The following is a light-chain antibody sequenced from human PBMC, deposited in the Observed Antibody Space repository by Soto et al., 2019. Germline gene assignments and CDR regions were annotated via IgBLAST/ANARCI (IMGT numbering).Light chain of an antibody. Sequence: EIMLTQSPATLSLSPGERATLSCRASQSVSSYVAWYQQKPGQAPRILIYDASNRATGIPARFSGSGSGTDFTLTISSLAPDDFAVYYCQQRSNWPRTFGGGTKGEIK. CDR1: QSVSSY. J-gene: IGKJ4*01. CDR3: QQRSNWPRT. CDR2: DAS. V-gene: IGKV3-11*01.